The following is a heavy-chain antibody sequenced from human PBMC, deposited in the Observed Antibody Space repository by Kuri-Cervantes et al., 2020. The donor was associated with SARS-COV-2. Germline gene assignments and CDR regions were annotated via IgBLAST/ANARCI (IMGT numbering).Heavy chain of an antibody. J-gene: IGHJ3*02. V-gene: IGHV3-23*01. D-gene: IGHD2-2*01. CDR2: ISGSGGST. Sequence: GESLKISCAASGFTFSSYAMSWVRQAPGKGLKWVSAISGSGGSTYYADSVKGRFTISRDNSKNTLYLQMNSLRAEDTAVYYCAREGDIVVVHDAFDIWGQGTMVTVSS. CDR3: AREGDIVVVHDAFDI. CDR1: GFTFSSYA.